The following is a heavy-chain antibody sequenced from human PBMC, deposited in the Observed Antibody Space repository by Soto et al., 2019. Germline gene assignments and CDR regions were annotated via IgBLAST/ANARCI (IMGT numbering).Heavy chain of an antibody. CDR3: AKLYSGYDSDYYYYMAV. V-gene: IGHV3-9*01. Sequence: GGSLRLSCAASGFTFDDYAMHWVRQAPGKGLEWVSGISWNSGSIGYADSVKGRFTISSDNAKNSLYLQMNSLRAEDTALYYCAKLYSGYDSDYYYYMAVWGKGTTVTVSS. D-gene: IGHD5-12*01. J-gene: IGHJ6*03. CDR1: GFTFDDYA. CDR2: ISWNSGSI.